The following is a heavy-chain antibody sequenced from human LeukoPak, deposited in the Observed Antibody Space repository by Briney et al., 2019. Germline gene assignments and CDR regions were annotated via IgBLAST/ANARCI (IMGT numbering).Heavy chain of an antibody. D-gene: IGHD3-22*01. J-gene: IGHJ4*02. V-gene: IGHV3-48*01. CDR3: AGGSNHDSSGYYENY. Sequence: DSVKGRFTISRDSAKNSLSPQMNSLRAEDTAVYYCAGGSNHDSSGYYENYWGQGTLVTVSS.